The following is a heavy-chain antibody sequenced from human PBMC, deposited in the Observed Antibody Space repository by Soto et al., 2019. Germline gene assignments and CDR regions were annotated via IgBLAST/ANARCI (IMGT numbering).Heavy chain of an antibody. J-gene: IGHJ4*02. Sequence: QVQLVESGGGVVQPGGSLRLSCAASASIFKGHGMHWVRQAPGKGLEWVAIIRYDGSDEHYGDSVKGRFTISRDNSKNMLYLQMNSLRAEDTAGYYCARDGVGATTFFGFLDYWGQGTLVTVS. CDR2: IRYDGSDE. CDR3: ARDGVGATTFFGFLDY. CDR1: ASIFKGHG. V-gene: IGHV3-33*08. D-gene: IGHD1-26*01.